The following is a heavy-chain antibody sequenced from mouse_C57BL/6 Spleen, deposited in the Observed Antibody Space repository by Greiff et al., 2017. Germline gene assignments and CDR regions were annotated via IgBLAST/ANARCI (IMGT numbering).Heavy chain of an antibody. Sequence: QVQLQQPGAELVMPGASVKLSCKASGYTFTSYWMHWVKQRPGQGLEWIGEIDPSDSYTNYNQKFKGKSTLTVDKSSSTAYMQLSSLTSEDSAVYYCARSWDSNYGYFDVWGTGTTVTVSS. J-gene: IGHJ1*03. V-gene: IGHV1-69*01. CDR2: IDPSDSYT. CDR3: ARSWDSNYGYFDV. D-gene: IGHD2-5*01. CDR1: GYTFTSYW.